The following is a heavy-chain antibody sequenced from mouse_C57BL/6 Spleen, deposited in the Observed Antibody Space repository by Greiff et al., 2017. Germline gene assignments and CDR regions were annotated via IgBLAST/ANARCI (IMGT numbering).Heavy chain of an antibody. CDR1: GFTFSSYG. Sequence: EVKLMESGGDLVKPGGSLKLSCAASGFTFSSYGMSWVRQTPDKRLEWVATISSGGSYTYYPDSVKGRFTISRDNAKNTLYLQMSSLKSEDTAMYYCARHPPYDYDVRRAMDYWGQGTSVTVSS. CDR2: ISSGGSYT. D-gene: IGHD2-4*01. J-gene: IGHJ4*01. CDR3: ARHPPYDYDVRRAMDY. V-gene: IGHV5-6*01.